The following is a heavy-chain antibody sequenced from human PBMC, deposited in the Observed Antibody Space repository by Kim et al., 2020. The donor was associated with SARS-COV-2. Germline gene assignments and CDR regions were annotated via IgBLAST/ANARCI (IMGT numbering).Heavy chain of an antibody. V-gene: IGHV3-30*18. D-gene: IGHD3-10*01. CDR3: AKVAGITMVPSYYYYGM. CDR1: GFTFSSYG. J-gene: IGHJ6*01. Sequence: GGSLRLSCAASGFTFSSYGMHWVRQAPGKGLEWVAVISYDGSNKYYADSVKGRFTISRDNSKNTLYLQVNSLRAEDTAVYYCAKVAGITMVPSYYYYGM. CDR2: ISYDGSNK.